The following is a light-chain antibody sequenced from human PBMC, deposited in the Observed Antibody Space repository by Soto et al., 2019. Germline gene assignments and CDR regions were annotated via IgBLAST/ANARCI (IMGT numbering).Light chain of an antibody. CDR1: QSVSSY. CDR2: DAP. V-gene: IGKV3-11*01. CDR3: QQRSNCP. J-gene: IGKJ2*01. Sequence: EIVLTQSPATLSLSPGERATLSCRASQSVSSYLAWYQQKPGQAPRLLIYDAPNKATGIPARFSGSGSGTDFTRTISSLEPEDFAVYYCQQRSNCPFGQGTKLEIK.